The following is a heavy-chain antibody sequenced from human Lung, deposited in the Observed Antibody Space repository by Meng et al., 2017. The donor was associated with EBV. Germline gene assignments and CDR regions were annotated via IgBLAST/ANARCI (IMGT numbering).Heavy chain of an antibody. Sequence: VRLQASGPGLVKPSQTRSLTCIVSCGSISSGGYYWSWIRQHPGKGLEWIGYIYYSGSTYYNPSLKSLVTISVDTSKNQFSLKLSSVTAADTAVYYCARVVAGRYNWFDPWGQGTLVTVSS. D-gene: IGHD6-6*01. CDR3: ARVVAGRYNWFDP. CDR2: IYYSGST. J-gene: IGHJ5*02. V-gene: IGHV4-31*01. CDR1: CGSISSGGYY.